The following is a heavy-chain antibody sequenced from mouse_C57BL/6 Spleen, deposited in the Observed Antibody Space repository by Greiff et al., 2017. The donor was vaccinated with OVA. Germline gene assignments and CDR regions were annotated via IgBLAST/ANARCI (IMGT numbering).Heavy chain of an antibody. Sequence: VQLQQSGAELVKPGASVKISCKASGYAFSSYWMNWVKQRPGKGLEWIGQIYPGDGDTNYNGKFKGKATLTADKSSSTAYMQLSSLTSEDSAVYFCARSLYGNYENYWGQGTTLTVSS. J-gene: IGHJ2*01. V-gene: IGHV1-80*01. CDR1: GYAFSSYW. CDR3: ARSLYGNYENY. D-gene: IGHD2-1*01. CDR2: IYPGDGDT.